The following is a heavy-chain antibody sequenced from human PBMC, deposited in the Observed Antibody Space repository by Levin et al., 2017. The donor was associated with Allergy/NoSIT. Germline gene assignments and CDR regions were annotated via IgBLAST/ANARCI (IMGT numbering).Heavy chain of an antibody. J-gene: IGHJ4*02. D-gene: IGHD3-16*01. CDR1: GGSISNGDYY. Sequence: MASETLSLTCTVSGGSISNGDYYWSWIRQPPGKGLEWIGYIYYTGNTYYNPSLNYDPSLKSRVTISVDTSKNQFSLKLNSVTAADTAVYYCARLRGSPAKAYYFDCWGQGTLVTVSS. CDR2: IYYTGNT. CDR3: ARLRGSPAKAYYFDC. V-gene: IGHV4-30-4*01.